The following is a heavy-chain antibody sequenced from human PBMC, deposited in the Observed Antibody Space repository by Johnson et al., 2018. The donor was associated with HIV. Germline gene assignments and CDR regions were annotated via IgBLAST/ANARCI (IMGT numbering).Heavy chain of an antibody. V-gene: IGHV3-11*01. D-gene: IGHD3-22*01. CDR2: ISSSGSTI. CDR1: GFTVSSNY. CDR3: AREDEGSTGYDSSGYYPFDI. Sequence: QVQLVESGGGLVKPGGSLRLSCAASGFTVSSNYMSWVRQAPGKGLEWVSYISSSGSTIYYADSVKGRFTISRDNAKNSLYLQMNSLRAEDTALYYCAREDEGSTGYDSSGYYPFDIWGQGTMVTVSS. J-gene: IGHJ3*02.